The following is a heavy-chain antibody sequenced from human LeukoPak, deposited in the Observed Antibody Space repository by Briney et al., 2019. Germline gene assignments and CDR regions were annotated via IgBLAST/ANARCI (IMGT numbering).Heavy chain of an antibody. CDR3: AKGTPLDSGDEYYFDS. CDR1: GSTFRSYG. CDR2: ISDTAGTT. V-gene: IGHV3-23*01. Sequence: GGSLRLSCVGSGSTFRSYGMSWVRQAPGKGLEWVSVISDTAGTTYADSVKGRFTISRDNSKNTLDLQMDSLRAEDTALYYCAKGTPLDSGDEYYFDSWGQGTLVTVSS. J-gene: IGHJ4*02. D-gene: IGHD4-17*01.